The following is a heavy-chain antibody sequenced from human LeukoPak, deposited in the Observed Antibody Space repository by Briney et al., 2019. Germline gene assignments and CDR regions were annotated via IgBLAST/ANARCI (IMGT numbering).Heavy chain of an antibody. J-gene: IGHJ4*02. CDR2: INHRGST. CDR3: ARGLRGYYDFWSGYYPSYFDY. V-gene: IGHV4-34*01. CDR1: GGSFSGYY. Sequence: SETLSLTCAVYGGSFSGYYWSWIRQPPGKGLEWIGEINHRGSTNYNPSLKSRVTISVDTSKNQFSLKPSSVTAADTAVYYCARGLRGYYDFWSGYYPSYFDYWGQGTLVSVSS. D-gene: IGHD3-3*01.